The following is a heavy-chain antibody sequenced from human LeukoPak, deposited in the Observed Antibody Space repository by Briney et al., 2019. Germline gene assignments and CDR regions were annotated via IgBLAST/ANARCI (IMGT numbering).Heavy chain of an antibody. J-gene: IGHJ4*02. CDR1: GFTFGIYA. CDR3: AKDLRRGGPIDY. V-gene: IGHV3-23*01. CDR2: ISGSGGST. Sequence: HPGGSLRLSCAASGFTFGIYAMNWVRQAPGKGLEWVSTISGSGGSTYYADSVKGRFTISRDKSKDTLYLQMNSLRAENTAVYHCAKDLRRGGPIDYWGQGTLVTVSS. D-gene: IGHD6-25*01.